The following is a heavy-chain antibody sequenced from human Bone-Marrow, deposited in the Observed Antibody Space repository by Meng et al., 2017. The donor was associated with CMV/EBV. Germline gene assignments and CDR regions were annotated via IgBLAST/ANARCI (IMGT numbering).Heavy chain of an antibody. V-gene: IGHV3-20*04. D-gene: IGHD2-2*01. CDR3: ARDGKDIVVVPAAQEGWFDP. Sequence: GESLKISCAASGFTCDDYAMSWVRQVPGKGLEWVSGINWNGGSTGYADSVKGRFTISRDNAKNSLYLQMNSLRAEDTAVYYCARDGKDIVVVPAAQEGWFDPWGQGTLVTVSS. CDR1: GFTCDDYA. J-gene: IGHJ5*02. CDR2: INWNGGST.